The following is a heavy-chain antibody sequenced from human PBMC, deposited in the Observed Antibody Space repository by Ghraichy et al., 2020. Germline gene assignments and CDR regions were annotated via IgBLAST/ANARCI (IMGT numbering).Heavy chain of an antibody. V-gene: IGHV1-8*01. CDR3: ARGIRNQLFSDY. CDR2: MNPSSGNT. Sequence: ASVKVSCKPSGYDFSNYDITWVRQATGQGLEWMGWMNPSSGNTGYAPQFRGRVTMTGDTSTSTAYMELSGLRSEDTAIYYCARGIRNQLFSDYWGQGTLVTVSS. J-gene: IGHJ4*02. CDR1: GYDFSNYD. D-gene: IGHD3-10*02.